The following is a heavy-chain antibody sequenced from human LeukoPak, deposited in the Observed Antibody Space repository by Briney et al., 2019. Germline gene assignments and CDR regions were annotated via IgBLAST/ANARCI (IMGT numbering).Heavy chain of an antibody. Sequence: PSETLSLTYTVSGVSIKNYYWSWIRQPPGKGLEWIANIYYAGSSNYNPSLKSRVSVSIDASKNHLSLKLTSVTAADTAIYYCARQAVIIPTGMEGPWFDPWGQGTLVTVSS. V-gene: IGHV4-59*08. CDR3: ARQAVIIPTGMEGPWFDP. CDR2: IYYAGSS. J-gene: IGHJ5*02. CDR1: GVSIKNYY. D-gene: IGHD2/OR15-2a*01.